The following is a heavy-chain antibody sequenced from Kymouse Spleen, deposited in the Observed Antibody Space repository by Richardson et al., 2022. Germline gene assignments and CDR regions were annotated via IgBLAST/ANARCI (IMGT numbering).Heavy chain of an antibody. Sequence: EVQLVESGGGLVQPGGSLRLSCAASGFTFSSYAMSWVRQAPGKGLEWVSAISGSGGSTYYADSVKGRFTISRDNSKNTLYLQMNSLRAEDTAVYYCAKDLVGATTYYYYGMDVWGQGTTVTVSS. CDR3: AKDLVGATTYYYYGMDV. CDR2: ISGSGGST. CDR1: GFTFSSYA. J-gene: IGHJ6*02. D-gene: IGHD1-26*01. V-gene: IGHV3-23*04.